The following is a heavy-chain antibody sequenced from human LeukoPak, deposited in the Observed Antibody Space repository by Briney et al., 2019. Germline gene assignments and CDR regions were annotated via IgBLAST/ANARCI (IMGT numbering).Heavy chain of an antibody. V-gene: IGHV3-21*01. D-gene: IGHD5-18*01. CDR3: ARDKVDTAMATFDY. J-gene: IGHJ4*02. CDR1: GFTFSSYS. Sequence: GSLRLSCAASGFTFSSYSMNWVRQAPGKGLEWVSSISSSSSYIYYADSAKGRFTISRDNAKNSLYLQMNSLRAEDTAVYYCARDKVDTAMATFDYWGQGTLVTVSS. CDR2: ISSSSSYI.